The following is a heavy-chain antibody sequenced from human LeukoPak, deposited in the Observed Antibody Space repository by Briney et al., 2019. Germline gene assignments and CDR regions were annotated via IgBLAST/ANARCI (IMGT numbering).Heavy chain of an antibody. V-gene: IGHV1-8*01. CDR3: ARVRISRSRYNWNYVWFDP. CDR1: GYTFTSYD. CDR2: MNPNSGNT. Sequence: GASVKVSCKAPGYTFTSYDINWVRQATGQGLEWMGWMNPNSGNTGYAQKFQGRVTMTRNTSISTAYMELSSLRSEDTAVYYCARVRISRSRYNWNYVWFDPWGQGTLVTVSS. D-gene: IGHD1-7*01. J-gene: IGHJ5*02.